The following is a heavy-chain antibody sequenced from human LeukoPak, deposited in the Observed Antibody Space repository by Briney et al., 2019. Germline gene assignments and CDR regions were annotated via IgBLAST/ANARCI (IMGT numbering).Heavy chain of an antibody. J-gene: IGHJ3*02. CDR2: IYPDDSDN. CDR1: EGRLSRHW. D-gene: IGHD3-3*01. CDR3: ARQTGYYDFSNPSHLIRGSPGAYDI. V-gene: IGHV5-51*01. Sequence: RGESLKISCKTSEGRLSRHWIGWVRQMPGKGLEWMGIIYPDDSDNKYNPSFEGQVTMSADKSIYTVYLQWSSLKASDTATYYCARQTGYYDFSNPSHLIRGSPGAYDIWGQGTMVTVSS.